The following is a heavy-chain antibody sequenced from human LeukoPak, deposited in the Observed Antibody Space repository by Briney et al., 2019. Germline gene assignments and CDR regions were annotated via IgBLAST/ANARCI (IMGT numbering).Heavy chain of an antibody. J-gene: IGHJ5*02. CDR2: IYYSGTT. D-gene: IGHD4-11*01. CDR3: AGHDYDYTNYNWFDP. CDR1: GGSVSSRGYY. V-gene: IGHV4-39*01. Sequence: KASETLSLTCTVSGGSVSSRGYYWGWIRQPPGKGLEWIGSIYYSGTTYFNPSLKSRVTISITTSTNHFSLRLSSVTAADTAVYYCAGHDYDYTNYNWFDPWGQGTLVTVSS.